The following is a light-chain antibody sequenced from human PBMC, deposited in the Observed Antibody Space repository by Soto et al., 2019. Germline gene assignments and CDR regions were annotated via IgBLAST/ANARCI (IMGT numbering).Light chain of an antibody. Sequence: EIVLTQSPGTLSLSPGERAALCCRASQSVRTNYLAWYQQKPGQAPRLLIYGASSRATGIPDRFSGSGSGTDFTLTISRLEPEDFVVYYCQQYGSSPTFGQGTKVDIK. CDR2: GAS. CDR1: QSVRTNY. CDR3: QQYGSSPT. V-gene: IGKV3-20*01. J-gene: IGKJ1*01.